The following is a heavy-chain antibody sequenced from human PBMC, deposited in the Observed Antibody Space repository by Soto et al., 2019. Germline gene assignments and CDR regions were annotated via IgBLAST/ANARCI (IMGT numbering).Heavy chain of an antibody. J-gene: IGHJ4*02. CDR3: ASEESSSWYVHFDY. V-gene: IGHV1-69*06. D-gene: IGHD6-13*01. CDR1: GGTFSSYA. Sequence: QVQLVQSGAEVKKPGSSVKVSCKASGGTFSSYAISWVRQAPGQGHEWMGGINPISGTANYAQKFQGRIKITADKSTSTAYMELSSLRSENTAVYYCASEESSSWYVHFDYWGQGTLVTVSS. CDR2: INPISGTA.